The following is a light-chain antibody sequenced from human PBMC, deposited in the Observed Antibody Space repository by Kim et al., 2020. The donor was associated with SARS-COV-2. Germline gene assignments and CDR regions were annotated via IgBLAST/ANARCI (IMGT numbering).Light chain of an antibody. Sequence: SVSPGQTASITWSGDKLGDKYVSWYQQKPGQSPVLLIYQYNTRPSGIPKRFSGSNSESSATLTISGTQAMDEADYYCQAWDSGSYVFGTGTKVTVL. V-gene: IGLV3-1*01. CDR3: QAWDSGSYV. CDR2: QYN. CDR1: KLGDKY. J-gene: IGLJ1*01.